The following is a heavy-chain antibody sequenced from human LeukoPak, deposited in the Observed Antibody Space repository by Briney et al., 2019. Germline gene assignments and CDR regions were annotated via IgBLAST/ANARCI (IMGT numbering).Heavy chain of an antibody. J-gene: IGHJ6*03. Sequence: SETLSLTCAVYGGSFSGYYWSWIRQPPGKGLEWIGEINHSGSTNYNPSLKSRVTISVDTSKNQFSLKLSSVTAADTAVYYCARGLRFYYYMDVWGKGTTVTVSS. CDR1: GGSFSGYY. CDR3: ARGLRFYYYMDV. CDR2: INHSGST. V-gene: IGHV4-34*01.